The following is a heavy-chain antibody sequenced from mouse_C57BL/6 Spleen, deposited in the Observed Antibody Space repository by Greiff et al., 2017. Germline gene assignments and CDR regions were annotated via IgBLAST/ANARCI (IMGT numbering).Heavy chain of an antibody. Sequence: EVMLVESGGGLVKPGGSLKLSCAASGFTFSDYGMHWVRQAPEKGLEWVAYISSGSSTIYYADTVKCRFTISRENARNTLFLQMTSLRSEDTAMYYCARGTTVVARYFDVWGTGTTVTVSS. CDR1: GFTFSDYG. V-gene: IGHV5-17*01. J-gene: IGHJ1*03. CDR2: ISSGSSTI. D-gene: IGHD1-1*01. CDR3: ARGTTVVARYFDV.